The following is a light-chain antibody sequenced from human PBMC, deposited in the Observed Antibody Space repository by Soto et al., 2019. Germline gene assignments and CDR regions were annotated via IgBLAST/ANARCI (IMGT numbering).Light chain of an antibody. J-gene: IGLJ2*01. Sequence: QLVLTQPPSVSGAPGQRVTISCSGTSSNIGTGYDVHWYQQLPGTPPKLLIYGNNNRPSGVPDRFSGSKSGTSASLAITGLQAEDEADYYCQSYDSSLSGSVFGGGTKLTVL. CDR3: QSYDSSLSGSV. CDR2: GNN. V-gene: IGLV1-40*01. CDR1: SSNIGTGYD.